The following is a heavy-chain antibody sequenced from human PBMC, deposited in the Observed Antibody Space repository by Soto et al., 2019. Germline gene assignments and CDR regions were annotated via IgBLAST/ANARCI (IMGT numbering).Heavy chain of an antibody. D-gene: IGHD3-22*01. Sequence: QVQLVQSGAEVKKPGSSVKVSCKASGGTFSSYAISWVRQAPGQGLEWMGGIIPIFGTANYAQKFQGRVTITADEATSTAYMELSSLRSEDTAVYYCARARYDYDSSGYYMPYNYFDYWGQGTLVTVSS. CDR3: ARARYDYDSSGYYMPYNYFDY. CDR2: IIPIFGTA. J-gene: IGHJ4*02. V-gene: IGHV1-69*01. CDR1: GGTFSSYA.